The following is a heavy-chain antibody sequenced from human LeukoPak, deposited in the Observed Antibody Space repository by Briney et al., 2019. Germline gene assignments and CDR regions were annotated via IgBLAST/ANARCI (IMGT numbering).Heavy chain of an antibody. CDR1: GGSISSYY. V-gene: IGHV4-59*01. CDR3: AREEGYSYGNNYFYYGMDV. J-gene: IGHJ6*02. CDR2: IYYSGTS. Sequence: SETLSLTCTVSGGSISSYYWSWIRQPPGKGLEWIRHIYYSGTSNYDPSLKSRVTISVDTSKNQVSLKLRSVTAADTAVYYCAREEGYSYGNNYFYYGMDVWGQGTTVTVSS. D-gene: IGHD5-18*01.